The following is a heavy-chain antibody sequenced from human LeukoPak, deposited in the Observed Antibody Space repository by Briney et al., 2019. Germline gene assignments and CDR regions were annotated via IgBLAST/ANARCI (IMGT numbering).Heavy chain of an antibody. Sequence: SETLSLTCTVSGGSISSYYWSWIRQLPGKGLEWIGYIYYSGSTNYNPSLKSRVTISVDTSKNQFSLKLSSVTAADTAVYYCARLKGDYSSSWYLVYYYMDVWGKGTTVTISS. D-gene: IGHD6-13*01. CDR2: IYYSGST. CDR3: ARLKGDYSSSWYLVYYYMDV. J-gene: IGHJ6*03. CDR1: GGSISSYY. V-gene: IGHV4-59*08.